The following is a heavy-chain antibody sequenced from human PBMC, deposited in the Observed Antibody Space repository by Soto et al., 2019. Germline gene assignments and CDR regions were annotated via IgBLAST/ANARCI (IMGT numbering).Heavy chain of an antibody. CDR1: GGSISSSSYY. J-gene: IGHJ6*03. CDR2: IYYSGST. CDR3: ARHRYYGSGSVLYYYYMDV. D-gene: IGHD3-10*01. Sequence: SETLSLTCTVSGGSISSSSYYWGWIRQPPGKGLEWIGSIYYSGSTYYNPSLKSRVTISVDTSKNQFSLKLSSVTAADTAVYYCARHRYYGSGSVLYYYYMDVWGKGTTVTVSS. V-gene: IGHV4-39*01.